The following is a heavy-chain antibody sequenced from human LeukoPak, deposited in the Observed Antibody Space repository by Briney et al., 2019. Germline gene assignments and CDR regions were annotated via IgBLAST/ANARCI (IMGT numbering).Heavy chain of an antibody. CDR3: ARGAITFGGVIVISRWFDP. D-gene: IGHD3-16*02. Sequence: PSETLSLTCAVYGGSFSGYYWSWIRQPPGKGLEWIGEINHSGSTNYNPSLKSRVTISVDTSKNQFSLQLSSVTAADTAVYYCARGAITFGGVIVISRWFDPWGQGTLVTVSS. CDR2: INHSGST. J-gene: IGHJ5*02. CDR1: GGSFSGYY. V-gene: IGHV4-34*01.